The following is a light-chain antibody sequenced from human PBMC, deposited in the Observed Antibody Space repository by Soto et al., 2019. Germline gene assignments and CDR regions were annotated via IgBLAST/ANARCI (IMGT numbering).Light chain of an antibody. CDR2: DVS. J-gene: IGLJ1*01. CDR3: CSYAGRYTYV. Sequence: QSALTQPRSVSGSPGQSVTISCTGTSSDVGAYNYVSWYQQHPGKAPKLMIYDVSKQPSGVPDRLSGSKSGNTASLTISGLQADDEADYYCCSYAGRYTYVFGTGTKLTVL. CDR1: SSDVGAYNY. V-gene: IGLV2-11*01.